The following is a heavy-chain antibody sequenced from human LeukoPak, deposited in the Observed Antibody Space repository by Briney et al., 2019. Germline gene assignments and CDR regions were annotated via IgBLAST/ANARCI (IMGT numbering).Heavy chain of an antibody. J-gene: IGHJ5*02. CDR1: GFTFSRYG. CDR3: ARGGWHGEYGWFDP. CDR2: IWYDGSNK. D-gene: IGHD4-17*01. V-gene: IGHV3-33*01. Sequence: PGGSLRLSCAASGFTFSRYGMHWVRQAPGKGLEWVAVIWYDGSNKYYAESVKGRFTISRDNSKNTLYLQMDSLRVEDTAVYYCARGGWHGEYGWFDPWGQGTLVTVSS.